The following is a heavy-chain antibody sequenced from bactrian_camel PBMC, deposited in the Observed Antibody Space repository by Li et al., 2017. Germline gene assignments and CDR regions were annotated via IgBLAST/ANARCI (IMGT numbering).Heavy chain of an antibody. CDR2: ISLARLT. J-gene: IGHJ4*01. CDR3: AVRTSSALVPPPLRPSDYNY. CDR1: PYPDKYYA. V-gene: IGHV3S55*01. Sequence: HVQLVESGGGSVQAGGSLRLSCVASPYPDKYYAMGWFRQVPGKEREGVAAISLARLTTYSNSVKGRFTISQDSAKSTLYLQMNSLKPEDSAMYYCAVRTSSALVPPPLRPSDYNYWGQGTQVTVS. D-gene: IGHD1*01.